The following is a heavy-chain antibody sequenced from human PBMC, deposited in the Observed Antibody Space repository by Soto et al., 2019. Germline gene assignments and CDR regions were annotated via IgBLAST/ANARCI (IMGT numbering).Heavy chain of an antibody. D-gene: IGHD2-2*01. CDR3: ANLRRCSSTSCFDY. CDR2: ISYDGSNK. Sequence: PGGSLRLSCAASGFTFSSYGMHWVRQAPGKGLEWVAVISYDGSNKYYADSVKGRFTISRDNSKNTLYLQMNSLRAEDTAVYYCANLRRCSSTSCFDYWGQGTLVTVSS. CDR1: GFTFSSYG. V-gene: IGHV3-30*18. J-gene: IGHJ4*02.